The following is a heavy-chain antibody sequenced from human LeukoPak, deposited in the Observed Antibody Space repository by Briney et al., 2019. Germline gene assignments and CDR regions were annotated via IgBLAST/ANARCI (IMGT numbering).Heavy chain of an antibody. D-gene: IGHD6-13*01. J-gene: IGHJ4*02. CDR2: IYYSGST. V-gene: IGHV4-59*12. Sequence: SETLSLTCTVSGGSISSYYWSWIRQPPGKGLEWIGYIYYSGSTYYNPSLKSRVTISVDRSKNQFSLKLSSVTAADTAVYYCARVSRSYSSSWADYWGQGTLVTVSS. CDR1: GGSISSYY. CDR3: ARVSRSYSSSWADY.